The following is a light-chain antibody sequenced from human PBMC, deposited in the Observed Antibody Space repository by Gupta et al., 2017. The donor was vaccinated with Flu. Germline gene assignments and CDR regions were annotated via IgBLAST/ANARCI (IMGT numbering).Light chain of an antibody. CDR1: QSISDW. CDR2: KAS. J-gene: IGKJ1*01. Sequence: DIRMTQSPSTLSASVGDRVTITCRASQSISDWLAWYQQKPGKAPNLLISKASTLETGVPSRFSGSGSGTEFTLTINSLQPDDFATYYCQQYETYPWTFGQGTXVEI. CDR3: QQYETYPWT. V-gene: IGKV1-5*03.